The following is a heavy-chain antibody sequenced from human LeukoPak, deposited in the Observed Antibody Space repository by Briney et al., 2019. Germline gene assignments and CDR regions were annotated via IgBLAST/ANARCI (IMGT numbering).Heavy chain of an antibody. CDR1: GGSFSGYY. V-gene: IGHV4-59*01. Sequence: PSETLSLTCAVYGGSFSGYYWSWIRQPPGKGLEWIGYIYYGGSTHSNPSLKSRVTISVGTSKNQFSLKVRSVTAADTAVYYCARHGSDWSFDYWGQGVLVTVSS. D-gene: IGHD6-19*01. CDR2: IYYGGST. CDR3: ARHGSDWSFDY. J-gene: IGHJ4*02.